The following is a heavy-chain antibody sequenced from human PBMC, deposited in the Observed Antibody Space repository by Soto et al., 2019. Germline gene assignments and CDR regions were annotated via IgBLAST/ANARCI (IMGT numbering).Heavy chain of an antibody. CDR2: ISYDGINK. CDR1: GFTFSSYG. V-gene: IGHV3-30*18. D-gene: IGHD6-6*01. J-gene: IGHJ6*02. CDR3: AKHGTGRSSGASYGMDV. Sequence: QVQLVESGGGVVEPGRSLSLSCGASGFTFSSYGMHWVRQAPGKGLGGAAVISYDGINKYYADSVKGRFTISRDNSKNTRYLQMNSLVAEDTAVYYCAKHGTGRSSGASYGMDVWGQGTTVTVSS.